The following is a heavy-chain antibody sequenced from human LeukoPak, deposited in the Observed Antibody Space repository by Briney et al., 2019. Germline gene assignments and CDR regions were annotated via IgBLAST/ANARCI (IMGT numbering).Heavy chain of an antibody. CDR2: IYTSGST. CDR3: ARGRWGETGFDY. J-gene: IGHJ4*02. CDR1: VGLMSIYY. D-gene: IGHD7-27*01. V-gene: IGHV4-4*07. Sequence: SDTLSLPCTVSVGLMSIYYWSWIPQPAGKALEWIGRIYTSGSTNYNPSLKSRVTMSVDTSKNQFSLKLSSVTAADTAVYYCARGRWGETGFDYWGQGTLVTVSS.